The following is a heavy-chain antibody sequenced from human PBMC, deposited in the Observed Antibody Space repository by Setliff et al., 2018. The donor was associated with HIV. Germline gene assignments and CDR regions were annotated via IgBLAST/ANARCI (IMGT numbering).Heavy chain of an antibody. CDR3: ARVRLYNSALDY. CDR2: ISGSADST. D-gene: IGHD3-22*01. Sequence: GSLRLSCAASGFIFSSYAMNWVRQAPGKGLEWVSAISGSADSTYYAHSVKGRFTLSRDTSKNTLSLQMNTLRPEDTAVYFCARVRLYNSALDYWGQGTLVTVSS. J-gene: IGHJ4*02. CDR1: GFIFSSYA. V-gene: IGHV3-23*01.